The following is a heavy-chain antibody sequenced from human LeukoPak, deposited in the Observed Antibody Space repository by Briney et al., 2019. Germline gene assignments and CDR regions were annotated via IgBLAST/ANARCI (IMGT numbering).Heavy chain of an antibody. Sequence: SETLSLTCTVSGGSISSYYWSWIRQPPGKGLEWIGYIYYSGSTNYNPSLRSRVTISVDTSKNQFSLKLSSVTAADTAVYYCARALYYYDSSGYYYFDYWGQGTLVTVSS. CDR1: GGSISSYY. CDR3: ARALYYYDSSGYYYFDY. J-gene: IGHJ4*02. D-gene: IGHD3-22*01. CDR2: IYYSGST. V-gene: IGHV4-59*01.